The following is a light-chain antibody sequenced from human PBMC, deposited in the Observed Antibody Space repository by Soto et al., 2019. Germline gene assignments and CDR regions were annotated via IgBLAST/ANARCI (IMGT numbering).Light chain of an antibody. Sequence: QSALTQPASVSGSPGQSITISCTGTSNDVGAYNYVSWFQQHPGKVPKLMIYEVTNRPSGVSNRFSGSKSGYTASLTISGLQAEDEADYYCSSYTRSDIFVFGTGTKLTVL. CDR1: SNDVGAYNY. V-gene: IGLV2-14*03. CDR2: EVT. J-gene: IGLJ1*01. CDR3: SSYTRSDIFV.